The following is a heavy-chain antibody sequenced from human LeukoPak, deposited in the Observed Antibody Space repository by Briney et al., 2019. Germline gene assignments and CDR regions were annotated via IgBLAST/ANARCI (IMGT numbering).Heavy chain of an antibody. CDR1: GYTFTSYA. CDR2: INTNTGNP. J-gene: IGHJ5*02. Sequence: GASVKVSCKASGYTFTSYAMNWVRQAPGQGLEWMGWINTNTGNPTYAQGFTGRFVFSLDTSVSTAYLQISSLKTEDTAVYYCARGVVATIGDWFDPWGQGTLVTVSS. V-gene: IGHV7-4-1*02. CDR3: ARGVVATIGDWFDP. D-gene: IGHD5-12*01.